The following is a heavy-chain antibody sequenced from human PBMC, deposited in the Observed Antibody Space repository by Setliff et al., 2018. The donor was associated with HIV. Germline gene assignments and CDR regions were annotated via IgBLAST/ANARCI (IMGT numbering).Heavy chain of an antibody. V-gene: IGHV1-3*04. J-gene: IGHJ5*02. CDR1: GYTFTSYA. CDR3: ARDRCDSVKCYLYNWFDP. Sequence: GASVKVSCKASGYTFTSYAMNWVRQAPGQGLEWMGWIKTGNGDTQYSQKFRDRVTITRDTSADTVYMELSSLRSEDTAVYYCARDRCDSVKCYLYNWFDPWGQGTLVTVSS. CDR2: IKTGNGDT. D-gene: IGHD3-22*01.